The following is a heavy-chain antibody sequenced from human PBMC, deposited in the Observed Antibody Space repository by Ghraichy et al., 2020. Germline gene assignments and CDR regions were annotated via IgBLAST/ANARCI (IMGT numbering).Heavy chain of an antibody. Sequence: SETLSLTCAVYGGSFSGYYWNWIRQPPGKRLEWLGDISHSGGTNYNPSLRSRLTISVDTSKNQFSLKLSSVTAADTAVYYCARSSSSYDNSGWYKEAGQVPYWGQGTLVTVCS. J-gene: IGHJ4*02. CDR2: ISHSGGT. CDR3: ARSSSSYDNSGWYKEAGQVPY. CDR1: GGSFSGYY. D-gene: IGHD6-19*01. V-gene: IGHV4-34*01.